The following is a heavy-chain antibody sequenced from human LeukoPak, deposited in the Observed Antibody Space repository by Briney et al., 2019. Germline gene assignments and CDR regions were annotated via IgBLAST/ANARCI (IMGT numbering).Heavy chain of an antibody. CDR3: ARAGNTRFDY. Sequence: ETLSLTCTVSGGSISSSSYYWGWIRQPPGKGLEWVSAISGSGGSTYYADSVKGRFTISRDNSKNTLYLQMNSLRAEDTAVYYCARAGNTRFDYWGQGTLVTVSS. V-gene: IGHV3-23*01. CDR2: ISGSGGST. D-gene: IGHD2/OR15-2a*01. CDR1: GGSISSSSYY. J-gene: IGHJ4*02.